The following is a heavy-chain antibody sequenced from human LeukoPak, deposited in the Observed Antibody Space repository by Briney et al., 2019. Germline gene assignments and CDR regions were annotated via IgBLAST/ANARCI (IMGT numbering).Heavy chain of an antibody. CDR3: ARDRYCSGGSCYYGWFDP. D-gene: IGHD2-15*01. Sequence: GASVKVSCKASGYTFTSYGISWVRQAPGQGLEWMGWISAYNGNTNYAQKLQGRVTMTTGTSTSTAYMELRSLRSDDTAVYYCARDRYCSGGSCYYGWFDPWGQGTLVTVSS. CDR1: GYTFTSYG. V-gene: IGHV1-18*01. J-gene: IGHJ5*02. CDR2: ISAYNGNT.